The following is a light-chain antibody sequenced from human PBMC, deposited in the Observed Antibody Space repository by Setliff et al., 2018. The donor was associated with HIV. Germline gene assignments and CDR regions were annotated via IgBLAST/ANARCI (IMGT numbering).Light chain of an antibody. CDR2: DVS. Sequence: QSALAQPRSVSGSPGQSVTISCTGTSSDAGVYNYVSWYQQHPGKAPKLMIYDVSERPSGVPDRFSGSKSGNTASLTISGLQAEDEADYYCCSYAGSSTFDVFGGGTKVTVL. J-gene: IGLJ1*01. CDR1: SSDAGVYNY. V-gene: IGLV2-11*01. CDR3: CSYAGSSTFDV.